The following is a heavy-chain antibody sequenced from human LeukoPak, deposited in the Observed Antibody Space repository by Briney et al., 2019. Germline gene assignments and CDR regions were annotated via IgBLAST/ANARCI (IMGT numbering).Heavy chain of an antibody. Sequence: GGSLRLSCAASGFTFSSYAMHWVRQAPGKGLEWVAVISCDGSNKYYADSVKGRFTISRDNSKNTLYLQMNSLRAEDTAVYYCARDRAAAGRILSPWYWGQGTLVTVSS. CDR1: GFTFSSYA. CDR3: ARDRAAAGRILSPWY. V-gene: IGHV3-30-3*01. CDR2: ISCDGSNK. J-gene: IGHJ4*02. D-gene: IGHD6-13*01.